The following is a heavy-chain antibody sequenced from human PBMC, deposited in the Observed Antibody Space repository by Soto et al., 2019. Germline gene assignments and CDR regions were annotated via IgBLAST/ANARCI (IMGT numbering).Heavy chain of an antibody. CDR1: GFSVSTNY. CDR2: IYIGDTT. D-gene: IGHD3-22*01. V-gene: IGHV3-53*01. Sequence: GGSLRRSCVASGFSVSTNYMSWVRQAPGKRPEWVSGIYIGDTTYYADSVKGRSTISKDNSKNTLYLQMDSLRVEDTAVYYCARPTSSGYIYYWGQGTLVTVSS. CDR3: ARPTSSGYIYY. J-gene: IGHJ4*02.